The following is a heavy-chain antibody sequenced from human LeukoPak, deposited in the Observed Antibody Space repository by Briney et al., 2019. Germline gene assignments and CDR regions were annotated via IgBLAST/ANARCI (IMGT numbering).Heavy chain of an antibody. D-gene: IGHD6-13*01. CDR3: AKDRSSSWAIDY. CDR2: ISYDGSNI. V-gene: IGHV3-30*18. CDR1: GFTFSSYW. Sequence: GGSLRLSCAASGFTFSSYWMHWVRQAPGKGLEWVAVISYDGSNIYYADSVRGRFTISRDQSQNTLYLQMNSLRAEDTAVYYCAKDRSSSWAIDYWGQGTLLTVSS. J-gene: IGHJ4*02.